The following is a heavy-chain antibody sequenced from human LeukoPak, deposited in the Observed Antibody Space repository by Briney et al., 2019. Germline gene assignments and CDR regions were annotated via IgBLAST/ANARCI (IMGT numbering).Heavy chain of an antibody. J-gene: IGHJ6*03. CDR3: AKQDDYGDEAGYYYYYMDV. V-gene: IGHV3-23*01. CDR2: ISGSGGST. Sequence: GGSLRLSCAASGFTFSSYEMNWVRQAPGKGLEWVSAISGSGGSTYYADSVKGRFTISRDNSKNTLYLQMDSLRAEDTAVYYCAKQDDYGDEAGYYYYYMDVWGKGTTVTISS. D-gene: IGHD4-17*01. CDR1: GFTFSSYE.